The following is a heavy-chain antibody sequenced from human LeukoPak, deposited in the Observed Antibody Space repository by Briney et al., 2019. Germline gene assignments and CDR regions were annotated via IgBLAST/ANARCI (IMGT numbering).Heavy chain of an antibody. J-gene: IGHJ4*02. CDR2: IYTSGST. CDR1: GGSVSSYY. CDR3: ARRDYYDSSRFDY. Sequence: PSETLSLTCTVSGGSVSSYYWSWIRQPPGKGLEWIGYIYTSGSTNYNPSLKSRVTISVDTSKNQFSLKLSSMTAADTAVYYCARRDYYDSSRFDYWGQGTLVTVSS. D-gene: IGHD3-22*01. V-gene: IGHV4-4*09.